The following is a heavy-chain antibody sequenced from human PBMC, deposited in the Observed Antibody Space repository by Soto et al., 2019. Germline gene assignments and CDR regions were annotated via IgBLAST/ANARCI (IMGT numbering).Heavy chain of an antibody. CDR1: GFTFSSYA. V-gene: IGHV3-23*01. Sequence: PGGSLSLSCAASGFTFSSYAMSWVRQAPGKGLEWVSAISGSGGSTYYADSVKGRFTISRDNSKNTLYLQMNSLRAEDTAVYYCAKTASGYDRFEYYYYGMDVWGQGTTVTVS. J-gene: IGHJ6*02. D-gene: IGHD5-12*01. CDR2: ISGSGGST. CDR3: AKTASGYDRFEYYYYGMDV.